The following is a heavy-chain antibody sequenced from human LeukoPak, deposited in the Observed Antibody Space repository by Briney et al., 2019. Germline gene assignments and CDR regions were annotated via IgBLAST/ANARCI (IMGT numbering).Heavy chain of an antibody. J-gene: IGHJ4*02. CDR1: GFTVSSNY. D-gene: IGHD3-22*01. CDR2: IYSGGST. Sequence: GGSLRLSCAASGFTVSSNYMSWVRQAPGKGLEWVSVIYSGGSTYYSDSVKGRFTISRDNSKNTLYLQMNSLRAEDTAVYYCAKDGITMIVAEPYHWGQGTLVTVSS. V-gene: IGHV3-53*01. CDR3: AKDGITMIVAEPYH.